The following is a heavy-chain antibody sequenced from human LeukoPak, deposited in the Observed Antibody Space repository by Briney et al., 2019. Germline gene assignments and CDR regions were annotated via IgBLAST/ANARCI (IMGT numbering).Heavy chain of an antibody. J-gene: IGHJ4*02. CDR3: ASGSGSCYTICY. Sequence: ASVKVSCKSSGYTFTSYYMHWVRQAPGQGLEWMGIINPSGGSTSYAQKFQGRVTMTRDTSTSTVYMELSRLRSEDTAVYYCASGSGSCYTICYWGQGNLVTVSS. D-gene: IGHD2-15*01. CDR1: GYTFTSYY. CDR2: INPSGGST. V-gene: IGHV1-46*03.